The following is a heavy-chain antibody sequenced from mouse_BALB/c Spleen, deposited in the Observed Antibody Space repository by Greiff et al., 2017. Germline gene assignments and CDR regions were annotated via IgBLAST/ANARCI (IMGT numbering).Heavy chain of an antibody. Sequence: EVKLMESGGGLVKPGGSLKLSCAASGFTFSSYAMSWVRQSPEKRLEWVAEISSGGSYTYYPDTVTGRFTISRDNAKNTLYLEMSSLRSEDTAMYYCARDLSMITAWFAYWGQGTLVTVSA. CDR2: ISSGGSYT. CDR1: GFTFSSYA. CDR3: ARDLSMITAWFAY. V-gene: IGHV5-9-4*01. J-gene: IGHJ3*01. D-gene: IGHD2-4*01.